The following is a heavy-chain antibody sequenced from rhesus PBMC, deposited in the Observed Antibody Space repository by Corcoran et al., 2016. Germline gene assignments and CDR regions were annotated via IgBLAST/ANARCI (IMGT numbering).Heavy chain of an antibody. CDR1: GFPLRTYG. CDR3: AKDHGGRYPED. J-gene: IGHJ4*01. CDR2: ISDTGGNT. V-gene: IGHV3S5*01. D-gene: IGHD4-29*01. Sequence: EVQLVETGGGLVQPGGSLKLSCTASGFPLRTYGMNWVRQAPGKGLEWVSTISDTGGNTYYADSVKGRFTISRDNSKNTLSLQMNSLRTEDTAVYFCAKDHGGRYPEDWGQGVLVTVSS.